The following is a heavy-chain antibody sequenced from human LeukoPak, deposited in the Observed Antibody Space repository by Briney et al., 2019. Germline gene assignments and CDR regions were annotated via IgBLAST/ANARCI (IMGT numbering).Heavy chain of an antibody. D-gene: IGHD6-13*01. CDR1: GFIFSDYY. V-gene: IGHV4-59*08. CDR2: IYYSGST. J-gene: IGHJ4*02. CDR3: ARLSWYSSSWYEVYYFDY. Sequence: GSLRLSCVGSGFIFSDYYMSWIRQPPGKGLEWIGYIYYSGSTNYNPSLKSRVTISVDTSKNQFSLKLSSVTAADTAVYYCARLSWYSSSWYEVYYFDYWGQGTLVTVSS.